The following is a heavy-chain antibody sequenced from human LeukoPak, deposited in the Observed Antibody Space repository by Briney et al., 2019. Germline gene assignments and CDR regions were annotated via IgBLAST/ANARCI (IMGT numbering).Heavy chain of an antibody. D-gene: IGHD3-10*01. CDR3: ARDSGERGSGSYLIAY. V-gene: IGHV1-46*01. Sequence: ASVKVSCKASGYTFSNYYIHWVRQAPGQGLEWMGIINPSGGSRSYAQKFQGRLTVTRDTSTSTAYMELRSLRSDDTAVYYCARDSGERGSGSYLIAYWGQGTLVTVSS. J-gene: IGHJ4*02. CDR2: INPSGGSR. CDR1: GYTFSNYY.